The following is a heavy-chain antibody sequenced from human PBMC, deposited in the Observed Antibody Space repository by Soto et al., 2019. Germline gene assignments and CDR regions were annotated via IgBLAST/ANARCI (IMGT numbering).Heavy chain of an antibody. CDR3: ARGLRYCSGGSCYWN. D-gene: IGHD2-15*01. J-gene: IGHJ4*02. V-gene: IGHV4-34*01. CDR1: GGSFSRYY. CDR2: INHSGST. Sequence: SETLSLTCAVYGGSFSRYYWSWIRQPPGKGLEWIGEINHSGSTNYNPSLKSRVTISVDTSKNQFSLKLSSVTAADTAVYYCARGLRYCSGGSCYWNWGQGTLVTVSS.